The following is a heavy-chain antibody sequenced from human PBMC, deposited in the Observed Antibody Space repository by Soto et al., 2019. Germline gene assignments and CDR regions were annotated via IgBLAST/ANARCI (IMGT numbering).Heavy chain of an antibody. CDR3: AKDPPNYGDYAHKDAFDI. CDR2: ISGSGGST. J-gene: IGHJ3*02. Sequence: GALRLSCAASGFTFSSYAMSWVRQAPGKGLEWVSAISGSGGSTYYADSVKGRFTISRDNSKNTLYLQMNSLRAEDTAVYYCAKDPPNYGDYAHKDAFDIWGQGTMVTVSS. D-gene: IGHD4-17*01. V-gene: IGHV3-23*01. CDR1: GFTFSSYA.